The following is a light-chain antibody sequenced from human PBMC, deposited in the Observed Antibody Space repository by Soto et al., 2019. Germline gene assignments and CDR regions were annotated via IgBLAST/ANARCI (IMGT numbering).Light chain of an antibody. CDR3: QQYNSYPWT. J-gene: IGKJ1*01. Sequence: DIQMTQSPSTLSASVGDRVTITCRASQSISSWLAWYQQKPGKAPKLLIYKASSLKSGVPSRFSGSQSRTEFNPTISSLQPDDFAPYYCQQYNSYPWTFGQGTKVEIK. CDR2: KAS. V-gene: IGKV1-5*03. CDR1: QSISSW.